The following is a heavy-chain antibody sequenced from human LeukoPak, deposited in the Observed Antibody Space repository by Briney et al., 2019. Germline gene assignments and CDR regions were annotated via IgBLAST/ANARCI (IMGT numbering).Heavy chain of an antibody. CDR3: AKDVGGPLADAFDI. V-gene: IGHV3-9*03. J-gene: IGHJ3*02. CDR2: ISWDSSSV. CDR1: GFTFRDYA. Sequence: PGRSLRLSCAASGFTFRDYAMYWVRQAPGKGLEWVSGISWDSSSVAYADPVKGRFTISRDNAKNSLYLQMNSLRAEDMALYYCAKDVGGPLADAFDIWGQGTMVTVSS. D-gene: IGHD2-15*01.